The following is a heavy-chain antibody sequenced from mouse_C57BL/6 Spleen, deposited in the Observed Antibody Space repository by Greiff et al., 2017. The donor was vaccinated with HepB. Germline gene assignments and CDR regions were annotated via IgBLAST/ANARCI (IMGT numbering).Heavy chain of an antibody. V-gene: IGHV1-54*01. J-gene: IGHJ4*01. D-gene: IGHD6-5*01. Sequence: VQLQQSGAELVRPGTSVKVSCKASGYAFTNYLIEWVKQRPGQGLEWIGVINPGSGGTNYNEKFKGKATLTADKSSSTASMQLSSLTSEDSAVCFRARLPIYPRGEGAIDYWSQGTSVTVSS. CDR2: INPGSGGT. CDR3: ARLPIYPRGEGAIDY. CDR1: GYAFTNYL.